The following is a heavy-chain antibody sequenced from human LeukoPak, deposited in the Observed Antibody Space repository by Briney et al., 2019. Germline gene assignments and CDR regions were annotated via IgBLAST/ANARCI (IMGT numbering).Heavy chain of an antibody. J-gene: IGHJ4*02. Sequence: ASVTVSCKASGYTFTGYYMHWVRQAPGQGLEWMGWINPDSGGTNYAQKFQGRVTMTRDTSISTAYMELSRLRSDDTAVYYCARSEVYGSANDYWGQGTLVTVSS. CDR1: GYTFTGYY. D-gene: IGHD3-10*01. CDR3: ARSEVYGSANDY. V-gene: IGHV1-2*02. CDR2: INPDSGGT.